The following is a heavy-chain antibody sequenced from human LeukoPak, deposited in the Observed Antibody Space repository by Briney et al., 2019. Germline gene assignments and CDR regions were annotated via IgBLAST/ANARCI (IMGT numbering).Heavy chain of an antibody. CDR2: IYYSGST. Sequence: SETLSLTCTASGGSISSYYWSWIRQPPGKGLEWIGYIYYSGSTNYNPSLKSRVTISVDTSKNQFSLKLSSVTAADTAVYYCARENYYDSSGYFDYWGQGTLVTVSS. CDR1: GGSISSYY. V-gene: IGHV4-59*01. J-gene: IGHJ4*02. CDR3: ARENYYDSSGYFDY. D-gene: IGHD3-22*01.